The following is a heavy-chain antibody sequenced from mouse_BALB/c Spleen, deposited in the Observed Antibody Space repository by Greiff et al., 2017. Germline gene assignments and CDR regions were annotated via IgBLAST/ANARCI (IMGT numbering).Heavy chain of an antibody. V-gene: IGHV5-6-5*01. D-gene: IGHD2-4*01. CDR2: ISSGGST. CDR1: GFTFSSYA. J-gene: IGHJ4*01. Sequence: EVKLVESGGGLVKPGGSLKLSCAASGFTFSSYAMSWVRQTPEKRLEWVASISSGGSTYYPDSVKGRFTISRDNARNILYPQMSSLRSEDTAMYYCARYRDYDDAMDYWGQGTSVTVSS. CDR3: ARYRDYDDAMDY.